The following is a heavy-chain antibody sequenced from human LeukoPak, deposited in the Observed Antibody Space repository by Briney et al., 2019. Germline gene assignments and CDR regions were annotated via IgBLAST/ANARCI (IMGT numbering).Heavy chain of an antibody. CDR2: INHSGST. CDR3: ARGQNYYGSGSYPSLYY. J-gene: IGHJ4*02. Sequence: SETLSLTCTVSGGSISSYYWSWIRQPPGKGLEWIGEINHSGSTNYNPSLKSRVTISVDTSKNQFSLKLSSVTAADTAVYYCARGQNYYGSGSYPSLYYWGQGTLVTVSS. V-gene: IGHV4-34*01. CDR1: GGSISSYY. D-gene: IGHD3-10*01.